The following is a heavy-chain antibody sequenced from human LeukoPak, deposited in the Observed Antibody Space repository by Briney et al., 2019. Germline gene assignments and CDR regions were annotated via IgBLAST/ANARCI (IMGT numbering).Heavy chain of an antibody. Sequence: PSETLSLTCTVSGGSISSYFWSWIRQPPGKGLEWIGYIYYTGSTNYNPSLKSRVIISLDTSKNQFSLKLSSVTAADTAVYYCARTLSRWDPFDYWGQGTLVTVSS. D-gene: IGHD1-26*01. CDR3: ARTLSRWDPFDY. V-gene: IGHV4-59*01. CDR2: IYYTGST. CDR1: GGSISSYF. J-gene: IGHJ4*02.